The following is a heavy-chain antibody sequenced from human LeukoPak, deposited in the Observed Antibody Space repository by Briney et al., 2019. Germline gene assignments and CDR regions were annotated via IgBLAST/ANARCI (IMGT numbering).Heavy chain of an antibody. CDR1: GYTFTGYY. V-gene: IGHV1-2*02. CDR3: ARVRYRLAETYIDY. D-gene: IGHD3-16*01. J-gene: IGHJ4*02. CDR2: INPNSGGT. Sequence: ASVKVSCKASGYTFTGYYMRWVRQGPGQGLEWMGWINPNSGGTNYAQKFQGRVTMTRDTSISTAYMELSRLRSDDTAVYYCARVRYRLAETYIDYWGQGTLVTVSS.